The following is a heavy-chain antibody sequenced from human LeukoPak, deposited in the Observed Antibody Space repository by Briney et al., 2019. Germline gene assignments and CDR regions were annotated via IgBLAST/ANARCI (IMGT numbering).Heavy chain of an antibody. CDR2: IKQDGSEK. D-gene: IGHD3-16*02. J-gene: IGHJ4*02. CDR1: GFIFSNYW. V-gene: IGHV3-7*01. CDR3: ARDSAVWGSYRLWEFDF. Sequence: GGSLRLSCAASGFIFSNYWMSWVRQAPGKGLEWVGSIKQDGSEKYYVDSVKGRFTISRDNVKNSLYLQMNGLRAEDTAVYFCARDSAVWGSYRLWEFDFWGQGTLVSVSS.